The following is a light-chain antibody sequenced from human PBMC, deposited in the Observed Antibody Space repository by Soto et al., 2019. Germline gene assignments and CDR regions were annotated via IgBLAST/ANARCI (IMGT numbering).Light chain of an antibody. V-gene: IGKV1-33*01. CDR1: QDISNY. Sequence: DIQMTQSPSSLSASVGDRVTITCQASQDISNYLNWYQQKPGKAPKILIYDAPVLEARVPSRFSGGGSGTHFTLTISSLQAEDVATYYCQQFDNLPLTFGGGTKVAIK. CDR2: DAP. CDR3: QQFDNLPLT. J-gene: IGKJ4*01.